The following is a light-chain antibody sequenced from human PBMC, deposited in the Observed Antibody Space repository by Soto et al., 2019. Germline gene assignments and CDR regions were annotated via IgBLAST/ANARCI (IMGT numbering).Light chain of an antibody. CDR2: AAS. J-gene: IGKJ5*01. CDR1: QSISSY. Sequence: EIQMTQSPSSLSASVGDRVTITFRASQSISSYLNWYQQKPGKAPKLLIYAASSLQSGVPSRFSGSGSGTDFTLTISCLQSDDFATYYCQQSYSTPPFGQGGRPAI. V-gene: IGKV1-39*01. CDR3: QQSYSTPP.